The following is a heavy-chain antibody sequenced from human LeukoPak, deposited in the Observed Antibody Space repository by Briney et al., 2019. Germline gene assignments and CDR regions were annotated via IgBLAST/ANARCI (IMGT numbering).Heavy chain of an antibody. J-gene: IGHJ3*02. D-gene: IGHD2-2*01. Sequence: GASVKVSCKASGYTFTNYYLHWVRQAPGQGLEWMGRINANGGGTNYAPKFRGRVTMTRDTSISTAYMELSRLRSDDTAVYYCARDPIKYQLLLLSFDIWGQGTVVTVSS. CDR1: GYTFTNYY. V-gene: IGHV1-2*06. CDR3: ARDPIKYQLLLLSFDI. CDR2: INANGGGT.